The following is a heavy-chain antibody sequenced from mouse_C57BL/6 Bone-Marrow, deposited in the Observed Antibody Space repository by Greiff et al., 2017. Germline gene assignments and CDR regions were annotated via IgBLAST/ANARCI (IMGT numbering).Heavy chain of an antibody. D-gene: IGHD2-5*01. CDR3: ASSNRYAMDY. CDR2: ISSGSSTI. J-gene: IGHJ4*01. V-gene: IGHV5-17*01. Sequence: EVQLVESGGGLVKPGGSLKLSCAASGFTFSDYGMHWVRQAPEKGLEWVAYISSGSSTIYYADTVKGRFTISRDNAKNTLFLQMTSLRSEDTAMYYCASSNRYAMDYWGQGTSVTVSS. CDR1: GFTFSDYG.